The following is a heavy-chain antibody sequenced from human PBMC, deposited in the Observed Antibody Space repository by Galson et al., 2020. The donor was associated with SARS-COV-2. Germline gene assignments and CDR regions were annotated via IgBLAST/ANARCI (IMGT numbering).Heavy chain of an antibody. J-gene: IGHJ4*02. CDR1: GFTFAAYW. CDR2: IHPDGSTT. Sequence: GESLKISCATSGFTFAAYWMHWVRQVPGKGLVWVSRIHPDGSTTTYADSVRGRFTISRDNAKNTLYLQMNSLSVEDTAVYYCVSFAGTKTPMTTMNWGQGTLVTVSS. V-gene: IGHV3-74*01. D-gene: IGHD4-17*01. CDR3: VSFAGTKTPMTTMN.